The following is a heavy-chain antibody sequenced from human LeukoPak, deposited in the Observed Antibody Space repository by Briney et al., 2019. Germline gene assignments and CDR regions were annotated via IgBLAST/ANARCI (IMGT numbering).Heavy chain of an antibody. CDR2: IIPIFGTA. D-gene: IGHD2-15*01. J-gene: IGHJ3*02. Sequence: ASVKVSCKASGGTFSSYAISWVRQAPGQGLEWMGGIIPIFGTANYAQKFQGRVTITTDESTSTAYMELSSPRSEDTAVYYCAVLIVVVVAATRDDAFDIWGQGTMVTVSS. CDR1: GGTFSSYA. CDR3: AVLIVVVVAATRDDAFDI. V-gene: IGHV1-69*05.